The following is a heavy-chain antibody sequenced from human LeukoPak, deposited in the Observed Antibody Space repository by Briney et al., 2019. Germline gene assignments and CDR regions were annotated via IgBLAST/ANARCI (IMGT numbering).Heavy chain of an antibody. CDR3: ARDRAWGFDS. V-gene: IGHV3-30*03. Sequence: GGSLRLSCAASGFTFSSYDMHWVRQAPGKGLEWVVVVSYDGSKNYYADSVQGRFTISRDNSKNTLYLQMNSLRTEDTAVYYCARDRAWGFDSWGQGTLVTVSS. J-gene: IGHJ4*02. D-gene: IGHD7-27*01. CDR1: GFTFSSYD. CDR2: VSYDGSKN.